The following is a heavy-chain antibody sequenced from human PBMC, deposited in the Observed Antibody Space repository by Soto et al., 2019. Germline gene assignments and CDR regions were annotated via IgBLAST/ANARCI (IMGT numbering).Heavy chain of an antibody. CDR1: GGSIRGSY. J-gene: IGHJ4*02. D-gene: IGHD6-19*01. Sequence: PSETLSLTCSVSGGSIRGSYCSWIRQPPEKGLEWIAPISYTGGATHNPSLKSRVSVSVDTTENQCSLKLTSVTAADTATYYCATGGGWLQNSNLRGLYFDYWGQGALVTVSS. CDR2: ISYTGGA. V-gene: IGHV4-59*01. CDR3: ATGGGWLQNSNLRGLYFDY.